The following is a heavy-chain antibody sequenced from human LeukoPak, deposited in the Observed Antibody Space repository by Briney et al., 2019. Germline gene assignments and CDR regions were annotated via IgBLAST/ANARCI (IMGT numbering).Heavy chain of an antibody. CDR3: AKDPRFDYNPEVDY. V-gene: IGHV3-23*01. CDR1: GFTFSSYA. J-gene: IGHJ4*02. Sequence: GSLRLSCAASGFTFSSYAMSWVRQAPGEGLVWVSAISGTGVSTFYADSVKGRFTISRDNSKNTLYLDMNSLRAEDTAVYYCAKDPRFDYNPEVDYWGQGTLVTVSS. D-gene: IGHD3-9*01. CDR2: ISGTGVST.